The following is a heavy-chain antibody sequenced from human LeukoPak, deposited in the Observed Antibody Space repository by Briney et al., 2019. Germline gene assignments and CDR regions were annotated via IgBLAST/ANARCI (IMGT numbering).Heavy chain of an antibody. J-gene: IGHJ4*02. CDR2: IDSSSNYI. CDR3: AKDRYCSSTSCYGGMDY. Sequence: GGSLRLSCAASGFTFSSYSMNWVRQAPGKGLEWVSSIDSSSNYIYYADSMKGRSTISRDNAKNSVYLQMNSLRAEDTAVYYCAKDRYCSSTSCYGGMDYWGQGTLVTVSS. CDR1: GFTFSSYS. D-gene: IGHD2-2*01. V-gene: IGHV3-21*01.